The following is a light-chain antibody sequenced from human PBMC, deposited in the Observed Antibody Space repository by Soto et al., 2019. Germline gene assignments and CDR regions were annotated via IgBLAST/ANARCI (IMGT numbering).Light chain of an antibody. CDR1: SSDVGRYNY. J-gene: IGLJ1*01. CDR3: SSYATSSTLV. CDR2: EVS. Sequence: SALAQPASVSGSPGQSITISCTGTSSDVGRYNYVAWYQQHPGKAPKVLIFEVSNRPSGVSSRFSGSKSGNTASLNISGLQAEDEADYYCSSYATSSTLVFGTGTKVTVL. V-gene: IGLV2-14*01.